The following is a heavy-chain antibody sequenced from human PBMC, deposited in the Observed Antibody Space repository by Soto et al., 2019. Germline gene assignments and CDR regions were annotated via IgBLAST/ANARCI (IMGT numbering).Heavy chain of an antibody. D-gene: IGHD1-26*01. Sequence: SVKVSCKASGGTFSSYAISWVRQAPGQGLEWMGGIIPIFGTANYAQKFQGRVTITADESTSTAYMELSSLRSEDTAVYYCARGQEEVGATGRWFDPCGQGTLVTVSP. CDR2: IIPIFGTA. CDR3: ARGQEEVGATGRWFDP. V-gene: IGHV1-69*13. J-gene: IGHJ5*02. CDR1: GGTFSSYA.